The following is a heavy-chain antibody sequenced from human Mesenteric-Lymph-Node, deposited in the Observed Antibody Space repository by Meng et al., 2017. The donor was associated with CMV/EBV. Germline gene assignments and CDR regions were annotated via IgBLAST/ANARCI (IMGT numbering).Heavy chain of an antibody. Sequence: ASVKVSCKASRYMFTSYGISWVRQAPGQGLEWMGWINPNSGGTNYAQKFQGRVTMTRDTSISTAYMELSRLRSDDTAVYYCARSNIVVVHNWFDPWGQGTLVTVSS. CDR3: ARSNIVVVHNWFDP. CDR1: RYMFTSYG. V-gene: IGHV1-2*02. J-gene: IGHJ5*02. D-gene: IGHD2-21*01. CDR2: INPNSGGT.